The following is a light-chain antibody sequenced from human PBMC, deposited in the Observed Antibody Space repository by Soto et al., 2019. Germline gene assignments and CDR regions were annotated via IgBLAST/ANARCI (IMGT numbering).Light chain of an antibody. CDR2: GAS. CDR1: QSVSSSY. CDR3: QQYGSSPGT. Sequence: IVMTQSPGTLSLSPGERASLSCRASQSVSSSYLAWYQQKPGQAPRLLIYGASSRATGISDRFSGSGSGTDFTLTISRLEPEDFAVYYCQQYGSSPGTFGQGTKVDIK. V-gene: IGKV3-20*01. J-gene: IGKJ1*01.